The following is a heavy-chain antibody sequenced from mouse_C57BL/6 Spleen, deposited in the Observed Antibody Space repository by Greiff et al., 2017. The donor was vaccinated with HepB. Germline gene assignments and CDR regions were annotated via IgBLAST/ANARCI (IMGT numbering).Heavy chain of an antibody. CDR2: IWTGGGT. CDR1: GFSLTSYA. V-gene: IGHV2-9-1*01. J-gene: IGHJ1*03. Sequence: QVQLKESGPGLVAPSQSLSITCTVSGFSLTSYAISWVRQPPGKGLEWLGVIWTGGGTNYNSALKSRLSISKDNSKSQVFLKMNSLQTDDTARYYCARNGDFYYYGSSYWYFDVWGTGTTVTVSS. D-gene: IGHD1-1*01. CDR3: ARNGDFYYYGSSYWYFDV.